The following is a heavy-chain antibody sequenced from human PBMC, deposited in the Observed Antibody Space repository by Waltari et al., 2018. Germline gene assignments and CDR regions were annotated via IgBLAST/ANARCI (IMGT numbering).Heavy chain of an antibody. CDR3: AEELPYEITEEEHYGMDV. CDR2: LNHSGST. J-gene: IGHJ6*02. D-gene: IGHD1-26*01. V-gene: IGHV4-34*01. CDR1: GGSFSGYY. Sequence: QVQLQQWGAGLLKPSETLSLTCAVYGGSFSGYYWSWIRQPPGKGLEWIGELNHSGSTDYNPALKSRVNVSVDTDKEQFARKLSSVTAADTAVCYCAEELPYEITEEEHYGMDVWGQGTTVSVSS.